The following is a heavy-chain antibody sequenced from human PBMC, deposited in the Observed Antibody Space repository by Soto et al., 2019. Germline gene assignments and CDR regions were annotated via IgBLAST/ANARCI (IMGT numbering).Heavy chain of an antibody. V-gene: IGHV4-34*01. CDR2: VNYRGAI. J-gene: IGHJ5*02. CDR3: ARSYYNILTGYYT. CDR1: DGFFSGYS. D-gene: IGHD3-9*01. Sequence: LSLTCGVNDGFFSGYSWTWIRQPPGKGLEWIGEVNYRGAITYNPSLRSRATIEIDTSKSQFTLTLTSVTAADTALYYCARSYYNILTGYYTWGQGIQVTVSS.